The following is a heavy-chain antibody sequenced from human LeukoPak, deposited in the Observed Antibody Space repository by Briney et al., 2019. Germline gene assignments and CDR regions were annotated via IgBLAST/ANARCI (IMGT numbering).Heavy chain of an antibody. Sequence: GGSLRLSCAAYAFTISNYGLHWVRQAPGKGLEYVSAISSNGGTTYYANSVKGRFTISRDNSKNTLYLQMGSLRAEDVAVYYCATGYDSSGYYQYWGQGTLVTVSS. CDR2: ISSNGGTT. V-gene: IGHV3-64*01. D-gene: IGHD3-22*01. J-gene: IGHJ4*02. CDR1: AFTISNYG. CDR3: ATGYDSSGYYQY.